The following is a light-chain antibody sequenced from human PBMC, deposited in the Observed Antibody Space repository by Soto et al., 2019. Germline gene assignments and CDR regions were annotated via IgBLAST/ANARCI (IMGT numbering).Light chain of an antibody. CDR1: SSNIGSNY. V-gene: IGLV1-47*01. J-gene: IGLJ2*01. CDR3: AAWDDSLSVVV. Sequence: QSVLTQPPSASGTPGQRVTSSCSGSSSNIGSNYVYWYQQLPGTAPKLLIYRNNQRPSGVPDRCSGSKSGTSASLAISGLRSEDEADYYCAAWDDSLSVVVFGGGTKLTVL. CDR2: RNN.